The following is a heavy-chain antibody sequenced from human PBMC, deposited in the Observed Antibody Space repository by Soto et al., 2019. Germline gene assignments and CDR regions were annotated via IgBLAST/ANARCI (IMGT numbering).Heavy chain of an antibody. CDR2: SIPIFGTA. CDR1: GYTFTAHY. Sequence: SVKVSCKASGYTFTAHYIQWVRQAPGQGLEWMGGSIPIFGTANYAQKFQGRVTIIADESTSTAYMEVTSLRSEDTAVYYCARAPILVGVTPYENYFDSWGQGTLVTVSS. J-gene: IGHJ4*02. CDR3: ARAPILVGVTPYENYFDS. D-gene: IGHD3-3*01. V-gene: IGHV1-69*13.